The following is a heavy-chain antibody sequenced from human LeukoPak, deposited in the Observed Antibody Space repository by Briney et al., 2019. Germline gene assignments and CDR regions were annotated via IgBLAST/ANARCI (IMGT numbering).Heavy chain of an antibody. J-gene: IGHJ5*02. CDR1: GFTVSNNY. CDR2: IYSGGST. V-gene: IGHV3-53*01. D-gene: IGHD3-22*01. CDR3: AREHYYDNSGYWT. Sequence: GGSLRLSCAASGFTVSNNYMSWVRQAPGKGLEWVSVIYSGGSTYYADSVKGRFTISRDSSKNTLYLQMSSLRAEDTAVYYCAREHYYDNSGYWTWGQGTLVTVSS.